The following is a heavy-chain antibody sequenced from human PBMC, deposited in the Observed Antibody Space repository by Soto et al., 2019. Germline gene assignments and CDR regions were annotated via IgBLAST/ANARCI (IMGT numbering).Heavy chain of an antibody. J-gene: IGHJ4*02. D-gene: IGHD1-26*01. CDR2: IKGVTDGGTT. CDR1: GFTFSNAW. Sequence: EVQLVESGGGLVEPGGSLRLSCAASGFTFSNAWMNWVRQAPGKGLEWVGRIKGVTDGGTTDYAAPVEGRFRISRDESKDTLYLQMNSLKIEDAAIYYCSTERGGSYFHWGQGTRVTVSS. CDR3: STERGGSYFH. V-gene: IGHV3-15*07.